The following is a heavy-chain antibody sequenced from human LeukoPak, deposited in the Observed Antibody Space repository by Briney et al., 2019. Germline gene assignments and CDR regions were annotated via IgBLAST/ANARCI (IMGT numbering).Heavy chain of an antibody. CDR2: IYYSGST. Sequence: PSETLSLICTVSGGSISSHYWSWIRQPPGKGLEWIGYIYYSGSTNYNPSLKSRVTISVDTSKNQFSLKLSSVTAADTAVYYCARGDNWFDPWGQGTLVTVSS. V-gene: IGHV4-59*11. CDR3: ARGDNWFDP. CDR1: GGSISSHY. J-gene: IGHJ5*02.